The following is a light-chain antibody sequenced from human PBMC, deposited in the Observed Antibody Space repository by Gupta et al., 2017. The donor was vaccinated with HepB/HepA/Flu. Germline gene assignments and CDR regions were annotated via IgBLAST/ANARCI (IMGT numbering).Light chain of an antibody. Sequence: QSVLTQPPSVSGTPGQRVTISCSGGRSNIGSNAVKWYQQLPEAAPKLLIHNNYQRPSGVPDRFSGSKSGTSASLAISGLQSEDEADYYCAAWYDSLNGLYVFGTGTKVTVL. CDR2: NNY. CDR3: AAWYDSLNGLYV. CDR1: RSNIGSNA. V-gene: IGLV1-44*01. J-gene: IGLJ1*01.